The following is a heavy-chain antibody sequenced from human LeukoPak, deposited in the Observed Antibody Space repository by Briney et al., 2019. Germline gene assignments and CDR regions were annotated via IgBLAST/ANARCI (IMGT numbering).Heavy chain of an antibody. J-gene: IGHJ4*02. V-gene: IGHV3-21*01. CDR1: GFTFSSYS. CDR2: ISSSSSCI. Sequence: TGGSLRLSCAASGFTFSSYSMNWVRQAPGKGLEWVSSISSSSSCIYYADSVKGRFTISRDNAKNSLYLQMNSLRAEDTAVYYCASAEYSSSWYEGEGVDYWGQGTLVTVPS. CDR3: ASAEYSSSWYEGEGVDY. D-gene: IGHD6-13*01.